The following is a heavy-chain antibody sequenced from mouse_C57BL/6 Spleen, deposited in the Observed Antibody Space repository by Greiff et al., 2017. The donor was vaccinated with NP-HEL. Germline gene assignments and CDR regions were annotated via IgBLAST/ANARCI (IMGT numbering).Heavy chain of an antibody. V-gene: IGHV1-80*01. J-gene: IGHJ1*03. CDR1: GYAFSSYW. CDR3: ARTPYGSSYWYFDV. Sequence: QVQLQQSGAELVKPGASVKISCKASGYAFSSYWMNWVKQRPGKGLEWIGQIYPGDGDTNYNGKFKGKATLTADKSSSTAYMQLSSLTSEDSAVDFCARTPYGSSYWYFDVWGTGTTVTVSS. D-gene: IGHD1-1*01. CDR2: IYPGDGDT.